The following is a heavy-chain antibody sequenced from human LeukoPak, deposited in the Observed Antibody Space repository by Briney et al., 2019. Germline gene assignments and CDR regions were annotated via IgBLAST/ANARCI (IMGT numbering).Heavy chain of an antibody. CDR2: TSAYNGNT. V-gene: IGHV1-18*01. CDR1: GYTFTSYG. J-gene: IGHJ4*02. CDR3: ARAHYYGSGSPNQPFDY. D-gene: IGHD3-10*01. Sequence: ASVKVSCKASGYTFTSYGISWVRQAPGQGLEWMGWTSAYNGNTNYAQKLQGRVTMTTDTSTSTAYMELRSLRSDDTAVYYCARAHYYGSGSPNQPFDYWGQGTLVTVSS.